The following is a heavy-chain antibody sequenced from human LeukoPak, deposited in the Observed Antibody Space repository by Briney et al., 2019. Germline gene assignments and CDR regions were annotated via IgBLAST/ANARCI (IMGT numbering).Heavy chain of an antibody. Sequence: GGSLRLSCAASGFTFSSYGMHWVRQAPGKGLEWVAVIWYDGSNKYYADSVKGRFTISRDNSKNTLYLQMSSLRAEDTAVYYCARDGQSYYGSGSYQGYWGQGTLVTVSS. CDR3: ARDGQSYYGSGSYQGY. V-gene: IGHV3-33*01. D-gene: IGHD3-10*01. CDR2: IWYDGSNK. CDR1: GFTFSSYG. J-gene: IGHJ4*02.